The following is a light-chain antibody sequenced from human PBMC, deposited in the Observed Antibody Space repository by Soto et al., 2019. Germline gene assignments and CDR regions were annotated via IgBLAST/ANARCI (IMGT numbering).Light chain of an antibody. CDR2: EVS. CDR3: TSNAVTNTYV. Sequence: QSVLTQPPSASGSPGQSVTISCTGTSSDVGAYNFVSWYQQRPGKAPKLIIYEVSKRPSGVPDRFSGSKSGNTASLTVSGLQAEDEADYYCTSNAVTNTYVFGTGTKLTVL. V-gene: IGLV2-8*01. CDR1: SSDVGAYNF. J-gene: IGLJ1*01.